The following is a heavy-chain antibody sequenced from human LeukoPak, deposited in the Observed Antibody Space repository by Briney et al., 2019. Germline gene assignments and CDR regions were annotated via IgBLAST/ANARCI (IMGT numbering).Heavy chain of an antibody. CDR2: ISSSSSTI. CDR1: GFTFSSYS. D-gene: IGHD3-10*01. CDR3: ARSSYYYGSALPWDFDY. J-gene: IGHJ4*02. V-gene: IGHV3-48*01. Sequence: GGSLRLSCAASGFTFSSYSMNWVRQAPGKGLEWVSYISSSSSTIYYADSVKGRFSISRDNAKNSLYLQMNGLRAEDTAVYYCARSSYYYGSALPWDFDYWGQGTLVTVSS.